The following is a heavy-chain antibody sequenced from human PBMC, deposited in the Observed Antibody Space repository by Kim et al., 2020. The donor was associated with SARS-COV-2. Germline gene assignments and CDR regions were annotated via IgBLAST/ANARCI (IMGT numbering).Heavy chain of an antibody. V-gene: IGHV3-33*01. Sequence: YADSVKGRFTISRDNSKNMLYLQMNSLRAEDTAVYYCASWRGSGSYYDYWGQGTLVTVSS. D-gene: IGHD3-10*01. CDR3: ASWRGSGSYYDY. J-gene: IGHJ4*02.